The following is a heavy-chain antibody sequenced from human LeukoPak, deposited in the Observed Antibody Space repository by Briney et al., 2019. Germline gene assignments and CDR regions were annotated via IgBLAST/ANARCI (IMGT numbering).Heavy chain of an antibody. V-gene: IGHV4-39*07. CDR1: GGSISSSSYY. CDR2: IYYSGST. D-gene: IGHD5-18*01. Sequence: TPSETLSLTCTVSGGSISSSSYYWGWLRQPPGKGLEWIGSIYYSGSTYYNPSLKSRVTISVDTSKNQFSLKLSSVTAADTAVYYCARGDDTENWFDPWGQGTLVTVSS. J-gene: IGHJ5*02. CDR3: ARGDDTENWFDP.